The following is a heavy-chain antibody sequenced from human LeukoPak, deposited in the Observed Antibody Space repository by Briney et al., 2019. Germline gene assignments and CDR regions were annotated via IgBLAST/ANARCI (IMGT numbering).Heavy chain of an antibody. CDR3: AKELIEGPHSYGSDY. CDR2: IRYDGSNK. Sequence: GGSLRLSCAASGFTFSSYGRHWVRQAPGKGLEWVAFIRYDGSNKYYADSVKGRFTISRDNSKNTLYLQMNSLRAEDTAVYYCAKELIEGPHSYGSDYWGQGTLVTVSS. V-gene: IGHV3-30*02. D-gene: IGHD5-18*01. J-gene: IGHJ4*02. CDR1: GFTFSSYG.